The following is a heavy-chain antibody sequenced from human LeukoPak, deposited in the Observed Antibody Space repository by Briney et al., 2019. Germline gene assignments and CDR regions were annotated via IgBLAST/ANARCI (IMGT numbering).Heavy chain of an antibody. D-gene: IGHD3-22*01. CDR2: IYYSGST. CDR3: ARLYYDSSGYYYFDY. J-gene: IGHJ4*02. Sequence: SETLSLTCTVSDGSISSYYWSWIRQPPGKGLEWIGHIYYSGSTNYHPSLKSRVTISLDTSKNQFSLKLSSVTAADTAVYYCARLYYDSSGYYYFDYWGQGTLVSVSS. CDR1: DGSISSYY. V-gene: IGHV4-59*01.